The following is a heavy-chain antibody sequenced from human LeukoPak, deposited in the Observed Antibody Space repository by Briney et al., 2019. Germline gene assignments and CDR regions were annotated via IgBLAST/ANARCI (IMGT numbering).Heavy chain of an antibody. D-gene: IGHD3-10*01. J-gene: IGHJ5*02. CDR1: GFTFSSYA. CDR2: ISGSSGST. Sequence: GGSLRLSCAASGFTFSSYAMSWVRQAPGQGLEWVSAISGSSGSTYYADSVKGWFTISRDNSKNTLYLQMNSLRAEDTAVYYCAKDWHYYGSGSYYPWGQGTLVTVSS. V-gene: IGHV3-23*01. CDR3: AKDWHYYGSGSYYP.